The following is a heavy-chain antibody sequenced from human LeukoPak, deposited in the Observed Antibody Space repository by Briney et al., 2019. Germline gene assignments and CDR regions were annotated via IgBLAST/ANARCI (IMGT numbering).Heavy chain of an antibody. J-gene: IGHJ6*02. CDR2: INHSGST. CDR3: ARGQLEEDIVVVPAEDIAMDV. CDR1: GGSLSGYY. D-gene: IGHD2-2*01. V-gene: IGHV4-34*01. Sequence: SETLSLTCAVYGGSLSGYYWSWIRQPPGKGLEWIGEINHSGSTNYNPSLKSRVTISVDTSKNQFSLKLSSVTAADTAVYYCARGQLEEDIVVVPAEDIAMDVWGQGTTVTVSS.